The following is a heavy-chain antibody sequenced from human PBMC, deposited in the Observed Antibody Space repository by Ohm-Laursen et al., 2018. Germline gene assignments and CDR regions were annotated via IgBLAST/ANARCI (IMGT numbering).Heavy chain of an antibody. J-gene: IGHJ4*02. V-gene: IGHV4-59*01. CDR3: ARGNSQYQYQ. CDR2: ISYSGST. CDR1: GGSISSYY. D-gene: IGHD2/OR15-2a*01. Sequence: SETLSLTCTVSGGSISSYYWTWIRQPPGKGLEWIGHISYSGSTEYNPSLKSRVAISLDTSRIQFSLYVTSVTAADTAVYYCARGNSQYQYQWGQGTLVTVSS.